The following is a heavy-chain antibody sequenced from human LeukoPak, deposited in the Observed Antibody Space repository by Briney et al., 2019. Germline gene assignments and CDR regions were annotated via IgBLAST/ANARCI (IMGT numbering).Heavy chain of an antibody. CDR3: AREVV. CDR2: IKPDGSEN. J-gene: IGHJ4*02. V-gene: IGHV3-7*01. CDR1: GFTFSSYS. Sequence: PGGSLRLSCAASGFTFSSYSMNWVRQAPGKGLEWVANIKPDGSENYYVDSVKGRFTISRDNAKNSLYLQMSSLRAEDTAVYYCAREVVWGQGTLVTVSS.